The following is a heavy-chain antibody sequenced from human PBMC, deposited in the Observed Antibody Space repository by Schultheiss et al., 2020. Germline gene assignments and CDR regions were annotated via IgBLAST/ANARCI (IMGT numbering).Heavy chain of an antibody. Sequence: SETLSLTCAVSGGSISSGGYSWSWIRQPPGKGLEWIGEINHSGSTNYNPSLKSRVTISVDTSKNQFSLKLSSVTAADTAVYYCARTLPEYSSGLDYWGQGTLVTVSS. CDR2: INHSGST. CDR1: GGSISSGGYS. V-gene: IGHV4-30-2*03. D-gene: IGHD6-19*01. CDR3: ARTLPEYSSGLDY. J-gene: IGHJ4*02.